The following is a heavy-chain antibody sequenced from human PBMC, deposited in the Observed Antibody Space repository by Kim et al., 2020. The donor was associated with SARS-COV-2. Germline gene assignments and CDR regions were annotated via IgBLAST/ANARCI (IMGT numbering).Heavy chain of an antibody. CDR1: GGSISSGSYY. CDR3: AREGVTMIVVDVGFWFDP. V-gene: IGHV4-61*02. Sequence: SETLSLTYTVSGGSISSGSYYWSWIRQPAGKGLEWIGRIYTSGSTNYNPSLKSRVTISVDTSKNQFSLKLSSVTAADTAVYYCAREGVTMIVVDVGFWFDPWGQGTLVTVSS. CDR2: IYTSGST. D-gene: IGHD3-22*01. J-gene: IGHJ5*02.